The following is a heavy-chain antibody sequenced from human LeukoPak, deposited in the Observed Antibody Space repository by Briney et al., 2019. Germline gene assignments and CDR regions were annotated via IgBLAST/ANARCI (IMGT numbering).Heavy chain of an antibody. CDR3: ARDSGWAFET. J-gene: IGHJ3*02. CDR1: GFSFGDYS. Sequence: GGSLRLSCAASGFSFGDYSMYWVRQAPGKGPEWVSCISHSRSTVHYADSVKGRFTISRDNAKNSVYLQMNSLRDEDTAVYYCARDSGWAFETWGQGTMVTVSS. CDR2: ISHSRSTV. D-gene: IGHD6-25*01. V-gene: IGHV3-48*02.